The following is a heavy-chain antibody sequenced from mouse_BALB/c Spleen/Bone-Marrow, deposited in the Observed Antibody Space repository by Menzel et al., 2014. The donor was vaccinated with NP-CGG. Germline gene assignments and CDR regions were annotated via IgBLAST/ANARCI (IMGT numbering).Heavy chain of an antibody. CDR1: GFTFSDFC. V-gene: IGHV7-1*02. J-gene: IGHJ1*01. CDR3: ARVPYGNPWYFDV. D-gene: IGHD2-1*01. CDR2: SRNKANDYTT. Sequence: EVKLEESGGGLVQPGGSLILSCATSGFTFSDFCMEWVRPPPGKRLEWIAASRNKANDYTTEYSASVKGRFIVSRDTSQSILYLQMNALRAEDTAVYYCARVPYGNPWYFDVWGAGTTVTVSS.